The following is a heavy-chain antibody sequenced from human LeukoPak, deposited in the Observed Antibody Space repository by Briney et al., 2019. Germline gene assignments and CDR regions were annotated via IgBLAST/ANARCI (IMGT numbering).Heavy chain of an antibody. J-gene: IGHJ4*02. CDR1: GGSFSGYY. Sequence: SETLSLTCAVYGGSFSGYYWSWIRQPPGKGLEWIGEINHSGSTNYNPSLKSRVTISVDTSKSQFSLKLSSVTAADTAVYYCARGGDIVVVPVIWGQGTLVTVSS. CDR3: ARGGDIVVVPVI. V-gene: IGHV4-34*01. CDR2: INHSGST. D-gene: IGHD2-2*01.